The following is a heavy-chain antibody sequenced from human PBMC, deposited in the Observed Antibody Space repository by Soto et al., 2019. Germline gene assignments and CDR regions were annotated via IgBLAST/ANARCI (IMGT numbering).Heavy chain of an antibody. CDR1: GGSIRSSSYY. CDR3: ARHDSHPYSSSSPFDY. J-gene: IGHJ4*02. V-gene: IGHV4-39*01. Sequence: SETLSLTCTVSGGSIRSSSYYWGWIRQPPGKGLEWIGSIYYSGSTYYNPSLKSRVTISVDTSKNQFSLKLSSVTAADTAVYYCARHDSHPYSSSSPFDYWGQGTLVTVSS. D-gene: IGHD6-6*01. CDR2: IYYSGST.